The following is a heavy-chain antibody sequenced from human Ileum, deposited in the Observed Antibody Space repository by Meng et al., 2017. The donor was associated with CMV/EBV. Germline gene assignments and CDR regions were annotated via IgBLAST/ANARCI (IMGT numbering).Heavy chain of an antibody. CDR2: INSGGTT. V-gene: IGHV3-53*01. D-gene: IGHD5-12*01. J-gene: IGHJ6*02. CDR1: GFTFNEHY. Sequence: GGSLRLSCAASGFTFNEHYMDWVRQAPGKGLEWVSVINSGGTTSYADSVQGRFTISRDNSKNTLYLQMNSLRAEDTAVYYCARKLSGGYSGYRRGMDVWGQGTSVTVSS. CDR3: ARKLSGGYSGYRRGMDV.